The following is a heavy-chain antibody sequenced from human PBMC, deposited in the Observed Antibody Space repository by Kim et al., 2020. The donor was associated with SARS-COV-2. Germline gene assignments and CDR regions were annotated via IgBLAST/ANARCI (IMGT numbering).Heavy chain of an antibody. CDR1: GFTFSNAW. CDR3: TADLWPLPYYYYYYGMDV. V-gene: IGHV3-15*01. D-gene: IGHD3-10*01. CDR2: IKSKTDGGTT. J-gene: IGHJ6*02. Sequence: GGSLRLSCAASGFTFSNAWMSWVRQAPGKGLEWVGRIKSKTDGGTTDYAAPVKGRFTISRDDSKNTLYLQMNSLKTEDTAVYYCTADLWPLPYYYYYYGMDVWGQGTTVTVSS.